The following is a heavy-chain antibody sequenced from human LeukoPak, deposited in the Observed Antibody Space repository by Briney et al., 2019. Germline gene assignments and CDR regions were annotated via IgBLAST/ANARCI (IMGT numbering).Heavy chain of an antibody. V-gene: IGHV1-69*06. Sequence: SVKVSFKASGGTFTIYAISWVRQAPGEGLERMGGIIPIFGTANYAQKFQGRGTITADKSPSTAYMELSSLRSEDTAVYYCARGFVLSKFPNYYYYYGMDVWGKGTTVTVSS. D-gene: IGHD3-10*01. CDR2: IIPIFGTA. CDR3: ARGFVLSKFPNYYYYYGMDV. J-gene: IGHJ6*04. CDR1: GGTFTIYA.